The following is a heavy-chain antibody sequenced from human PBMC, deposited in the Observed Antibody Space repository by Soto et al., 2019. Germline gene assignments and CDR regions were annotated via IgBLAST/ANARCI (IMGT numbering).Heavy chain of an antibody. D-gene: IGHD6-13*01. Sequence: GASVKVSCKASGYTFTSYGISWVRQAPGQGLEWMGWISAYNGNTNYAQKLQGRVTMTTDTSTSTAYMELRSLRSDDTAVYYCARGSWRQQLVTRFDYWGQGTLVTVSS. J-gene: IGHJ4*02. CDR1: GYTFTSYG. V-gene: IGHV1-18*01. CDR2: ISAYNGNT. CDR3: ARGSWRQQLVTRFDY.